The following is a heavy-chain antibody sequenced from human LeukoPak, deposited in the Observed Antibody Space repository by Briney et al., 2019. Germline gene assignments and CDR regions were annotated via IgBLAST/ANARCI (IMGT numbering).Heavy chain of an antibody. Sequence: ASVKVSCKASGYTFTDYYIHWVRQAPGQGLEWVGWINPKNGDTNYEQRFQGWVTVTRDTSISTAYMELNRLTSYDTAVYYCARDNWNGPYFDYWGQGTLVTVSS. D-gene: IGHD1-20*01. CDR1: GYTFTDYY. V-gene: IGHV1-2*04. CDR2: INPKNGDT. CDR3: ARDNWNGPYFDY. J-gene: IGHJ4*02.